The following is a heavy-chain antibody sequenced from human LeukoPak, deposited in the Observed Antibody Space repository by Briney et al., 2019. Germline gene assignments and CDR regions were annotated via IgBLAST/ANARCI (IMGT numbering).Heavy chain of an antibody. V-gene: IGHV3-23*01. Sequence: GGSLRLSCAASGFTFSSYAMSWVRQAPGKGLEWVSLISGSGGSTYYADSVKGRFTISRDNSKNTLYLQMNSLRADDTGVYYCAKGRNYGDFLDHWGQGTLVTVSS. CDR3: AKGRNYGDFLDH. CDR2: ISGSGGST. CDR1: GFTFSSYA. D-gene: IGHD4-17*01. J-gene: IGHJ4*02.